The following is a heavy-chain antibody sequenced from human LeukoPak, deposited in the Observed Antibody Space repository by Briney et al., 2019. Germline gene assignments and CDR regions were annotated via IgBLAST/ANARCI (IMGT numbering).Heavy chain of an antibody. J-gene: IGHJ4*02. CDR1: GFTSSSHW. CDR3: ARRGTSSSWAHFDY. Sequence: PGGSLRLSCAASGFTSSSHWRTWVRQAPGKGLEWVANIKQDGSEKYYVDSVKGRFTISRDNAKNSLYLQMNSLGVEDTAVYYCARRGTSSSWAHFDYWGQGTLVTVSS. CDR2: IKQDGSEK. D-gene: IGHD6-13*01. V-gene: IGHV3-7*05.